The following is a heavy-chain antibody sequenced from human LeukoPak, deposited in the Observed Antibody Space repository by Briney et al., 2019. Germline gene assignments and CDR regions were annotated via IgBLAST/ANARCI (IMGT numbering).Heavy chain of an antibody. CDR3: AKDGSRWELPRFDY. CDR1: GFTFSSYW. V-gene: IGHV3-7*01. Sequence: PGGSLRLSCAASGFTFSSYWMSWVRQAPGKGLEWVANIKEDGSEKKYVDSVRGRFTISRDNAKKSLYLQMNSLRAEDTAVYYCAKDGSRWELPRFDYWGQGTLVTVSS. D-gene: IGHD1-26*01. J-gene: IGHJ4*02. CDR2: IKEDGSEK.